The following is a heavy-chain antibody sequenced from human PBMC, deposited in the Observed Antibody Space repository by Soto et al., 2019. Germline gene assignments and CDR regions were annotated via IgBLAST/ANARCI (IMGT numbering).Heavy chain of an antibody. J-gene: IGHJ4*02. V-gene: IGHV3-30*18. CDR2: ISHDGTVK. CDR1: RFSFSNYG. CDR3: AKERDTRSSSCFDS. Sequence: GGSLRLSCAASRFSFSNYGMEWVRQAPGKGLEWVAVISHDGTVKYYADSVKGRFTISRDNFQSTLDLQMDSLRAEDTAVYYCAKERDTRSSSCFDSWGQGTLVTVSS. D-gene: IGHD5-18*01.